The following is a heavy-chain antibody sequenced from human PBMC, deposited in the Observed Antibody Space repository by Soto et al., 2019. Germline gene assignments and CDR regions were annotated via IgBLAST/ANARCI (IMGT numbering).Heavy chain of an antibody. D-gene: IGHD5-12*01. J-gene: IGHJ4*02. CDR3: AREGGYSGYVLVY. V-gene: IGHV1-2*02. Sequence: QVQLVQSGAEVKKPGASVKVSCKASGYTFTGYYMHWVRQAPGQGLEWMGWINPNSGGTNYAQKFQGRVTMTTDTSTSTAYMELRSLRSDDTAVYYCAREGGYSGYVLVYWGQGTLVTVSS. CDR2: INPNSGGT. CDR1: GYTFTGYY.